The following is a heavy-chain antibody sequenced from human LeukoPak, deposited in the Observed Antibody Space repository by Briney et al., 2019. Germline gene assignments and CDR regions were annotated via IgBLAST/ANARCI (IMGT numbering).Heavy chain of an antibody. CDR1: GFTFSDYY. Sequence: PGGFLRLSCAASGFTFSDYYMSWIRQAPGKGLEWVSYISSSGSTIYYADSVKGRFTISRDNAKNSLYLQMNSLRAEDTAVYYCARDSRGTVVVVAATDNWFDPWGQGTLVTVSS. J-gene: IGHJ5*02. V-gene: IGHV3-11*04. D-gene: IGHD2-15*01. CDR3: ARDSRGTVVVVAATDNWFDP. CDR2: ISSSGSTI.